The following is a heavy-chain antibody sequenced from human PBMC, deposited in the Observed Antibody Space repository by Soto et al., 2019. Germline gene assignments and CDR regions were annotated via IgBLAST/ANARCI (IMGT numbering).Heavy chain of an antibody. V-gene: IGHV3-23*01. CDR2: INSAGDKS. CDR1: GFAFHIYA. D-gene: IGHD5-12*01. CDR3: THRGLWQQSILN. Sequence: EVRLLDSGGGLVQRGGSLRLSCEASGFAFHIYAMSWVRQIPGKGLEWVSAINSAGDKSYYAASVEGRFTISRDNSKNLLFLQMDSLRADDTAVYSCTHRGLWQQSILNWGQGTLVTVSS. J-gene: IGHJ4*02.